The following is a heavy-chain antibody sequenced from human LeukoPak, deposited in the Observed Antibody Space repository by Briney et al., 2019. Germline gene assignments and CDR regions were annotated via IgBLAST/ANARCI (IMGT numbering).Heavy chain of an antibody. Sequence: ASVKVSCKASGDTFTGYYIHWVRQAPGQGLGWMGWINPNSGGTKYQGRVTMTRDTSISTAYMGLSRLRSDDTAVYYCAKGRVVAGTKSLTYNWFDPWGQGTLVTVSS. V-gene: IGHV1-2*02. D-gene: IGHD6-19*01. CDR1: GDTFTGYY. J-gene: IGHJ5*02. CDR2: INPNSGGT. CDR3: AKGRVVAGTKSLTYNWFDP.